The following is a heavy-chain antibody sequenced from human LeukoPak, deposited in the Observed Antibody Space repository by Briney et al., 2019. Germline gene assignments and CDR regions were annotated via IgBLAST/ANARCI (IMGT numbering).Heavy chain of an antibody. J-gene: IGHJ3*02. V-gene: IGHV3-30*03. CDR1: GFNFNNYA. D-gene: IGHD6-19*01. CDR2: TSYDGSNR. Sequence: QPGTSLRLSCAASGFNFNNYAMHWVRQAPGKGLEWVAVTSYDGSNRFYADSVKGRFTISRDNSKNTLFLQMNSLRADDTAVYYCAREGKCVGGCDGFDIWGQGTMVTVSS. CDR3: AREGKCVGGCDGFDI.